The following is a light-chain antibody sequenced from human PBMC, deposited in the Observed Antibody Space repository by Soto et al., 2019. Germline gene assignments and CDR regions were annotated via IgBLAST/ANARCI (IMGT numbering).Light chain of an antibody. J-gene: IGKJ2*02. V-gene: IGKV3-20*01. CDR2: GAS. CDR1: QSVSSSY. Sequence: EIVLTQSPGTLSRSPGERVALSCRASQSVSSSYLAWYQQKPGQAPRLLVYGASSRATGTPDRFSGSGSGTDFTLTISRLEPEDFAVYYCQQYGSSPCTFGQGTKLEIK. CDR3: QQYGSSPCT.